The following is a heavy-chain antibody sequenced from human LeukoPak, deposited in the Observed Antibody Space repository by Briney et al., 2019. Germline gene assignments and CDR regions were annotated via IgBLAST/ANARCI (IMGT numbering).Heavy chain of an antibody. D-gene: IGHD3-22*01. J-gene: IGHJ5*02. V-gene: IGHV1-46*01. CDR1: GYTFTSYY. CDR3: ARDRERRGYYDSSGYCPWFDP. CDR2: INPSGGST. Sequence: GASVKVSCKASGYTFTSYYMHWVRQAPGQGLGWMGIINPSGGSTSYAQKFQGRVTMTRDTSTSTVYMELSSLRSEDTAVYYCARDRERRGYYDSSGYCPWFDPWGQGTLVTVSS.